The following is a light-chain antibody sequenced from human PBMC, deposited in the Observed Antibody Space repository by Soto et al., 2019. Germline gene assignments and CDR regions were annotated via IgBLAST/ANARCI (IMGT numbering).Light chain of an antibody. Sequence: DIVMTQSPLSLPVTPGEPASISCRSSRSLLHSNGYNYLDWYLQKPGQSPQLLIYLGSNRASGVPDRFSGSGSGTDFTLKISRVEAVDVGVYYCMQALQTPPTFGGGTKVEIK. CDR3: MQALQTPPT. V-gene: IGKV2-28*01. CDR1: RSLLHSNGYNY. J-gene: IGKJ4*01. CDR2: LGS.